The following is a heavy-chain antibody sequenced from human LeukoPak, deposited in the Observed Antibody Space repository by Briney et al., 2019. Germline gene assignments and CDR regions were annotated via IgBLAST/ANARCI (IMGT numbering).Heavy chain of an antibody. V-gene: IGHV1-46*01. D-gene: IGHD2-15*01. Sequence: ASVEVSCKASGYTFTSYYMHWVRQAPGQGLEWMGIINPSGGSTSYAQKFQGRVTMTRDTSTSTVYMELSSLRSEDTAVYYCARDRDCSGGSCYSDAFDIWGQGTMVTVSS. CDR1: GYTFTSYY. J-gene: IGHJ3*02. CDR2: INPSGGST. CDR3: ARDRDCSGGSCYSDAFDI.